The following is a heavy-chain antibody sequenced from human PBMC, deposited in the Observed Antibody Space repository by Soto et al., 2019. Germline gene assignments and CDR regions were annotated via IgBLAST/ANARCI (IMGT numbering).Heavy chain of an antibody. CDR2: IRAYNANA. CDR3: ARENSYFDY. Sequence: QIQLLQSGAEVKKPGASVKVTCKASGYTFRNFGISWVRQAPGKGLEWMGGIRAYNANANYAQKFQGRLTMTADTSTSTAYMELRSLRSDDTAVYYCARENSYFDYWGQGTLVTVSS. V-gene: IGHV1-18*01. CDR1: GYTFRNFG. J-gene: IGHJ4*02.